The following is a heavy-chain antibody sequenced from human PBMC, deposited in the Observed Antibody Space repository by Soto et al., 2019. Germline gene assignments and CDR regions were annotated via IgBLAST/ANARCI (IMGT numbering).Heavy chain of an antibody. J-gene: IGHJ4*02. Sequence: SETLSLTCTVSGGSISSYYWSWIRQPPGKGLEWIGYIYYSGSTNYNPSLKSRVTISVDTSTNQLSLKLSSVTAADTAVYYCARRYGYYFDYWGQGTLVTVSS. CDR3: ARRYGYYFDY. CDR2: IYYSGST. D-gene: IGHD4-17*01. V-gene: IGHV4-59*08. CDR1: GGSISSYY.